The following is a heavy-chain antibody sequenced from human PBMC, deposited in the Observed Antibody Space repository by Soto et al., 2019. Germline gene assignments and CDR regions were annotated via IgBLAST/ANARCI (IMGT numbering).Heavy chain of an antibody. CDR2: FSSSGSTI. V-gene: IGHV3-11*01. D-gene: IGHD3-10*01. CDR3: TREHHGPGLDC. Sequence: LRLSCAASGFTFSVYYMSWIRQAPGEGLECFSYFSSSGSTIYYADPVKARFHITRENTKNSLYLQMNSPRAVDTAVYYCTREHHGPGLDCWGHRSLVTVSS. CDR1: GFTFSVYY. J-gene: IGHJ4*01.